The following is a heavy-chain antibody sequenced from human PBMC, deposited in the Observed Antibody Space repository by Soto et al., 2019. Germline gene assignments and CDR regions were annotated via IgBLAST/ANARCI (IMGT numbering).Heavy chain of an antibody. CDR2: ISYSGSS. D-gene: IGHD4-17*01. Sequence: LTCTVSGGSIGSGGYYWSWIRQLLGTGLEWSGYISYSGSSYYNPSLKSRVTISVDTSKNQFSLKLSSVTATDTAVYYCVSWTVTPFDYWGQGTLVTVSS. V-gene: IGHV4-31*03. CDR3: VSWTVTPFDY. J-gene: IGHJ4*02. CDR1: GGSIGSGGYY.